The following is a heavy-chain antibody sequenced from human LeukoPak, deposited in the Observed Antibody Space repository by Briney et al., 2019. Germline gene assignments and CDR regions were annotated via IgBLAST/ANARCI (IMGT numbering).Heavy chain of an antibody. CDR2: INPNSGGT. J-gene: IGHJ5*02. D-gene: IGHD3-10*01. CDR1: GYTFTGYY. Sequence: ASVKVSCKASGYTFTGYYMHWVRQAPGQGLEWMGWINPNSGGTNYAQKFQGRVTMTRDTSISTAYMELSRLRSDDTAVYYCAREIDPTSDYGSGYLNWFDPWGQGTLVTVSS. CDR3: AREIDPTSDYGSGYLNWFDP. V-gene: IGHV1-2*02.